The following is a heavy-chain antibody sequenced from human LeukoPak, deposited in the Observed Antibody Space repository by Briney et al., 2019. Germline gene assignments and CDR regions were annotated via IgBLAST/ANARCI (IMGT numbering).Heavy chain of an antibody. CDR3: ARGQHWQLDY. Sequence: PGGSLRLSCAASGFTFSSYSMNWVRQAPGKGLEWVSSISSSSSYIYYADSVKGRFTISRDNSKNTLYLQMNSLRAEDTAVYYCARGQHWQLDYWGQGTLVTVSS. CDR2: ISSSSSYI. CDR1: GFTFSSYS. D-gene: IGHD1-26*01. J-gene: IGHJ4*02. V-gene: IGHV3-21*01.